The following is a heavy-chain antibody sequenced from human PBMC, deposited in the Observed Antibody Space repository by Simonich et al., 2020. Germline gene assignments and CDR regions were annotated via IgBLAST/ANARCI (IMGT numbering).Heavy chain of an antibody. CDR1: GFTFSSYS. Sequence: EVQLVESGGGLVKPGGSLRLSCAASGFTFSSYSMNWVRQAPGKGLELDSSISSSSIYIYYADSVKGRFTISRDNAKNSLYLQMNSLRAEDTAVYYCARDAAGDYWGQGTLVTVSS. CDR3: ARDAAGDY. V-gene: IGHV3-21*01. CDR2: ISSSSIYI. J-gene: IGHJ4*02. D-gene: IGHD6-13*01.